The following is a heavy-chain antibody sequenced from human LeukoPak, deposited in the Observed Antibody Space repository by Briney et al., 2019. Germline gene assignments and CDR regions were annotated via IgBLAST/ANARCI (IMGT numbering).Heavy chain of an antibody. CDR2: IFYTGST. D-gene: IGHD3-22*01. J-gene: IGHJ4*02. CDR3: ARGRRYYDSSGRYFDF. Sequence: SETLSLTCTVSSGSISSYYWSWIRQPPGKGLECIGYIFYTGSTNYNPSLKSRVTISVDKSKNQFSLRLSSVTAADTAVYYCARGRRYYDSSGRYFDFWGQGTLVTVSS. V-gene: IGHV4-59*08. CDR1: SGSISSYY.